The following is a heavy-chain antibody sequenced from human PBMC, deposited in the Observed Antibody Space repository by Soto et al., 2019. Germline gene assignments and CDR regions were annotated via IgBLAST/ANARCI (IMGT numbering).Heavy chain of an antibody. Sequence: QITLEESGPALVKPTQTLTLTCTFSGFSLNTRAVGVGWIRQPPGKALEWLAFIYWDDNKYYSPSLKSRLTITKDTPKTQVVLTMTNPGPVDTATYYCAHGAGWLFDYWGQGTQVTVSS. CDR3: AHGAGWLFDY. D-gene: IGHD6-19*01. CDR2: IYWDDNK. J-gene: IGHJ4*02. V-gene: IGHV2-5*02. CDR1: GFSLNTRAVG.